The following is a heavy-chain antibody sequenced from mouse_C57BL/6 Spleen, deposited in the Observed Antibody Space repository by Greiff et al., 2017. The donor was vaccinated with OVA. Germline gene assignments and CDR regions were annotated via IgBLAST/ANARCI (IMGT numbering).Heavy chain of an antibody. J-gene: IGHJ4*01. V-gene: IGHV1-69*01. Sequence: VQLQQPGAELVMPGASVKLSCKASGYTFTSYWMHWVKQRPGQGLEWIGEIDPSDSYTNYNQKFKGKSTLTVDKSSSTAYMQLSSLTSEDSAVYYCARGEGYDFAMDYWGQGTSVTVSS. CDR2: IDPSDSYT. D-gene: IGHD2-4*01. CDR1: GYTFTSYW. CDR3: ARGEGYDFAMDY.